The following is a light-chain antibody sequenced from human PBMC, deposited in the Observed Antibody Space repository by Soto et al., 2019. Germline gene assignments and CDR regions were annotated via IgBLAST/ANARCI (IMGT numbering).Light chain of an antibody. V-gene: IGKV1-39*01. J-gene: IGKJ4*01. CDR3: QQSYTTPLT. Sequence: DIQMTQSPYSLSASVGDRVTITCRASQSISSYLNWYQQKPGKAPEPLIYAASSLQSGVPSRFSGSGSGTDFTLTISSLQPEDFATYYCQQSYTTPLTFGGGTKVEIK. CDR1: QSISSY. CDR2: AAS.